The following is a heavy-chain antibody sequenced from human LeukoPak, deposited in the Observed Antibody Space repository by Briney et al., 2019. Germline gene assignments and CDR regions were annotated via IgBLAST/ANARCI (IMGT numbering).Heavy chain of an antibody. D-gene: IGHD1-7*01. CDR2: IKGDGSDK. V-gene: IGHV3-7*01. J-gene: IGHJ4*02. CDR1: GFTFSSYW. Sequence: GGSLRLSCAASGFTFSSYWMSWVHQAPGKGLEWVANIKGDGSDKHYVDSVKGRFTISRDNAKNSLYLQMNSLRAEDAAVYYCATNLNYRFDYWGQGTLVTVSS. CDR3: ATNLNYRFDY.